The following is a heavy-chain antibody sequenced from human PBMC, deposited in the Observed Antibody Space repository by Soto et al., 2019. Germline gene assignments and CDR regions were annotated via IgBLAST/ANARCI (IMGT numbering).Heavy chain of an antibody. Sequence: PGGSLRLSCAASGFTVSSNYMSWVRQAPGKGLEWVSVIYSGGSTYYADSVKGRFTISRHNSKNTLYLQMNSLRAEDTAVYYCARDSFGHSGYDYDPYYYYYYMDVWGKGTTVTVSS. D-gene: IGHD5-12*01. CDR2: IYSGGST. CDR3: ARDSFGHSGYDYDPYYYYYYMDV. J-gene: IGHJ6*03. V-gene: IGHV3-53*04. CDR1: GFTVSSNY.